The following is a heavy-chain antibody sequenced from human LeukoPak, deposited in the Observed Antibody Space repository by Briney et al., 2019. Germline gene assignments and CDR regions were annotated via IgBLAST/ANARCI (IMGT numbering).Heavy chain of an antibody. CDR3: ARDRGTTVTNFDY. D-gene: IGHD4-17*01. Sequence: GGSLRLSCAASGFTFSRFAMHWVRQAPGKGLEWVAVISSDGRDTHYADSVRGRFTNSRDNSKNTLYLQMNSLRAEDTAVYYCARDRGTTVTNFDYWGQGTLVTVSS. V-gene: IGHV3-30*04. CDR1: GFTFSRFA. J-gene: IGHJ4*02. CDR2: ISSDGRDT.